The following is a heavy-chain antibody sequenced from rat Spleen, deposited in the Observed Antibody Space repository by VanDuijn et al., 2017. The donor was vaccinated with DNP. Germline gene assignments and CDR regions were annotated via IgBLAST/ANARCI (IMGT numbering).Heavy chain of an antibody. V-gene: IGHV5-25*01. D-gene: IGHD1-12*02. CDR3: AGNYFYGSFYYPFAY. Sequence: EVQLVESGGGLVQPGRSLKLSCAASGFTFSDYYMAWVRQAPTRGLEWVASINTGGDSVYYRDSLKGRFNVSRDNATPTLYLQMDSLRSEDTATYYCAGNYFYGSFYYPFAYWGQGTLVTVSS. J-gene: IGHJ3*01. CDR2: INTGGDSV. CDR1: GFTFSDYY.